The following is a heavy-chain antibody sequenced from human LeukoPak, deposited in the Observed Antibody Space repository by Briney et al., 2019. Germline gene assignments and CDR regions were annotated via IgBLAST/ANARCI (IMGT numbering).Heavy chain of an antibody. CDR3: ATFTPLRAFDF. V-gene: IGHV3-66*01. Sequence: PGGSLRLSCAASEFTVSSNYMNWVRQAPGKGLEWVSFIYSGGSTYYADSVRGRLTISRDSSKNTLYLQMNSLRAEDTAVYFCATFTPLRAFDFWGQGTLVTVSS. CDR2: IYSGGST. J-gene: IGHJ4*02. CDR1: EFTVSSNY. D-gene: IGHD3-16*01.